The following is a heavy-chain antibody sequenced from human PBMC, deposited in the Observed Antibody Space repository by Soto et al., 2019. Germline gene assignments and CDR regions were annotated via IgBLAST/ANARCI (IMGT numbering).Heavy chain of an antibody. CDR3: AKGGYCSSTSCYLYYFDS. CDR1: GFTFSSYA. D-gene: IGHD2-2*03. V-gene: IGHV3-23*01. Sequence: GGSLRLSCAASGFTFSSYAMSWVRQAPGKWLEWVSAISGSGGSTYYADSVKGRFTISRDNSKNTLYLQMNSLRAEDTAVYYCAKGGYCSSTSCYLYYFDSWGQGXLVTVYS. J-gene: IGHJ4*02. CDR2: ISGSGGST.